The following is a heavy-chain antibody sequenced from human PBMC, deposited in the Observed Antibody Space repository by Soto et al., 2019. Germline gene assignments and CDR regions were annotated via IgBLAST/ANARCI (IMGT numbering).Heavy chain of an antibody. CDR3: TRVRGDSYGPYYFDY. D-gene: IGHD5-18*01. J-gene: IGHJ4*02. CDR2: IFSNDEK. CDR1: GFSLSNARMG. Sequence: QVTLKESGPVLVKPTETLTLTCTVSGFSLSNARMGVSWIRQPPGKALEWLAHIFSNDEKSYSTSLRASLTISQDTSKGQVVRTMTNVDTVDTATYYCTRVRGDSYGPYYFDYWGQGTLVTVSS. V-gene: IGHV2-26*01.